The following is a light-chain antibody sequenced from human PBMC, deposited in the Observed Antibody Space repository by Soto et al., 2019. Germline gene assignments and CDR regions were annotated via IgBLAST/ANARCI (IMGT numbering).Light chain of an antibody. CDR3: SSYTSSSTLYV. V-gene: IGLV2-14*04. CDR2: DVS. Sequence: SCTGTSSDAGGYNYVSWYQQHPGKAPKLMIYDVSNRPSGVSNRFSGSKSGNTASLTISGLQAEDEADYYCSSYTSSSTLYVFGTGTKVTV. J-gene: IGLJ1*01. CDR1: SSDAGGYNY.